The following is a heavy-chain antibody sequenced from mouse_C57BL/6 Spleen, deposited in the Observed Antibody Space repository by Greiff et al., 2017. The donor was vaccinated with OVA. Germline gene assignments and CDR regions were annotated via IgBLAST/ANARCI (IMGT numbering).Heavy chain of an antibody. CDR2: ISDGGSYT. Sequence: EVKLMESGGGLVKPGGSLKLSCAASGFTFSSYAMSWVRQTPEKRLEWVATISDGGSYTYYPDNVKGRFTISRDNAKNNLYLQMSHLKSEDTAMYYCARVGVPSYWGQGTTLTVSS. CDR1: GFTFSSYA. CDR3: ARVGVPSY. V-gene: IGHV5-4*03. J-gene: IGHJ2*01. D-gene: IGHD2-14*01.